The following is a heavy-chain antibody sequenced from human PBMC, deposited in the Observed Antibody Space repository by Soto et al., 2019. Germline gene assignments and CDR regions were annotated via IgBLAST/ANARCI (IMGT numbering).Heavy chain of an antibody. Sequence: SETLSLTCTVSGGSVSGVDYFWSWIRQPPGKGLEWIGYIYYSGSTYYNPSLKSRVTISVDTSKNQFSLKLSSVTAADTAVYYCARAKKLGSGSYYSWFDPWGQGTLVTVSS. D-gene: IGHD3-10*01. J-gene: IGHJ5*02. CDR3: ARAKKLGSGSYYSWFDP. V-gene: IGHV4-30-4*01. CDR2: IYYSGST. CDR1: GGSVSGVDYF.